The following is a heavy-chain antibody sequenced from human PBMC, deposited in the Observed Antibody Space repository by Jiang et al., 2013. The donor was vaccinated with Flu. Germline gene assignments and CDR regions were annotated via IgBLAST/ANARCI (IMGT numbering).Heavy chain of an antibody. V-gene: IGHV4-61*02. CDR1: GGSISSGSYY. D-gene: IGHD3-22*01. CDR3: ARVGVVVNRIDY. CDR2: IYTSGST. J-gene: IGHJ4*02. Sequence: PGLVKPSQTLSLTCTVSGGSISSGSYYWSWIRQPAGKGLEWIGRIYTSGSTNYNPSLKSRVTISVDTSKNQFSLKLSSVTAADTAVYYCARVGVVVNRIDYWGQGTLVTVSS.